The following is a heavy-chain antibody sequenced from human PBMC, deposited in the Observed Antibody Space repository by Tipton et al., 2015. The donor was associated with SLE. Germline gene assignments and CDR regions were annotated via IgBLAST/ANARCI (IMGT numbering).Heavy chain of an antibody. D-gene: IGHD2-2*01. J-gene: IGHJ6*02. CDR2: IYHSGTT. Sequence: TLSLTCAVSGGSINSYNWWTWVRQPPGKGLEWIGEIYHSGTTNYSPSLESRVTITVDMSKNQFSLRLVSVTAADTAVYYCARGCSSSTCEPCYFFGMDVWGQGTTVTVSS. CDR3: ARGCSSSTCEPCYFFGMDV. CDR1: GGSINSYNW. V-gene: IGHV4-4*02.